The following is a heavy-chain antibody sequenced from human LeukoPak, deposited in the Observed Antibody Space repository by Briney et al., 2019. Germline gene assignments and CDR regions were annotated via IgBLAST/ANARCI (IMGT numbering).Heavy chain of an antibody. V-gene: IGHV4-38-2*01. J-gene: IGHJ5*02. D-gene: IGHD6-19*01. Sequence: SETLSLTCGVSGYSISSGYHCAWIRQPPGKGLEWIWTIFHSGSPYYNPSLNGRVTISLDTSKNRFSLKLNSVTAADTAVYYCARARPPLSGWGWFDPWGQGILVTVSS. CDR2: IFHSGSP. CDR1: GYSISSGYH. CDR3: ARARPPLSGWGWFDP.